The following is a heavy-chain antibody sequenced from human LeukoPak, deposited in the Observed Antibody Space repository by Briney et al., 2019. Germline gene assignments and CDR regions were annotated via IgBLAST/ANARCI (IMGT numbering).Heavy chain of an antibody. Sequence: PGGSLRLSCAASGFTFGSYGMSWVRQAPGRGLEWVSGISVSGDGTDYADSVKGRFTISRDNSKNTLYLQMNSLRAEDTAVYYCAKGRLVRGLIISHDCWGQGTLVTVSS. CDR3: AKGRLVRGLIISHDC. D-gene: IGHD3-10*01. V-gene: IGHV3-23*01. J-gene: IGHJ4*02. CDR1: GFTFGSYG. CDR2: ISVSGDGT.